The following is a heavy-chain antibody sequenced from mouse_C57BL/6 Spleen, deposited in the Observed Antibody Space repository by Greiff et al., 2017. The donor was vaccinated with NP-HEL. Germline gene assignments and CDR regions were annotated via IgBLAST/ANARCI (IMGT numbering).Heavy chain of an antibody. CDR1: GYTFTDYY. CDR2: INPNNGGT. D-gene: IGHD4-1*01. J-gene: IGHJ2*01. V-gene: IGHV1-26*01. Sequence: EVQLQQSGPELVKPGASVKISCKASGYTFTDYYMNWVKQSHGKSLEWIGDINPNNGGTSYNQKFKGKATLTVDTSSSTAYMELRSLTSEDSAVYYCARGLTGYYFDYWGQGTTLTVSS. CDR3: ARGLTGYYFDY.